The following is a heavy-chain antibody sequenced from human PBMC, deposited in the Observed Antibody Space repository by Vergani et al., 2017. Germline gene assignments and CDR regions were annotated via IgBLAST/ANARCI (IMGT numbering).Heavy chain of an antibody. CDR2: IYYSGST. D-gene: IGHD6-19*01. CDR3: ARHSTVEWLVKLGWIDP. V-gene: IGHV4-39*01. J-gene: IGHJ5*02. Sequence: QLQLQESGPGLVQPSATLSLTCSVSGASIRSSNYYLGWIRQPPGKGLEWIASIYYSGSTYYNPSLKSRVAMAVDTSKNQFSLKLSSVTAADTAVYFCARHSTVEWLVKLGWIDPWGQGTLVTVSS. CDR1: GASIRSSNYY.